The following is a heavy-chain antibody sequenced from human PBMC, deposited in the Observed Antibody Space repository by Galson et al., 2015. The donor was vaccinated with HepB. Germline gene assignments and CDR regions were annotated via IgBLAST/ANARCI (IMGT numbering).Heavy chain of an antibody. CDR2: IIPIFGTA. CDR3: ARDPPREIRRGLIPHSYYYYGMDV. Sequence: SVKVSCKASGGTFSSYAISWVRQAPGQGLEWMGGIIPIFGTANYAQKFQGRVTITADESTSTAYMELSSLRSEDTAVYYCARDPPREIRRGLIPHSYYYYGMDVWGQGTTVTVSS. V-gene: IGHV1-69*13. J-gene: IGHJ6*02. D-gene: IGHD1-26*01. CDR1: GGTFSSYA.